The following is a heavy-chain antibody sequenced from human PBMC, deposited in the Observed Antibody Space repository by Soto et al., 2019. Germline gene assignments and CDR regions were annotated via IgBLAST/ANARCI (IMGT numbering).Heavy chain of an antibody. Sequence: SETLSLTCTVSGGPISSYYWSWIRQPPGKGLEWIGYIYYSGSTNYNPSLKSRVTISVDTSKNQFSLKLSSVTAADTAVYYCARVRRDGYNRDYFDYWGQGTLVTVSS. CDR3: ARVRRDGYNRDYFDY. CDR2: IYYSGST. V-gene: IGHV4-59*01. J-gene: IGHJ4*02. D-gene: IGHD5-12*01. CDR1: GGPISSYY.